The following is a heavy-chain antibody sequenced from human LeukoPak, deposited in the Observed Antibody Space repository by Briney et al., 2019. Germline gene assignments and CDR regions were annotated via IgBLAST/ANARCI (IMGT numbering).Heavy chain of an antibody. J-gene: IGHJ4*02. V-gene: IGHV3-9*03. CDR2: ISWNSGSI. Sequence: GRSLRLSXAASGFTFDDYAMHWVRQAPGKGLEWVSGISWNSGSIGYADSVKGRFTISRDNAKNSLYLQMNSLRAEDMALYYCAKGRGYSGYDIDYWGPGTLVTVSS. CDR3: AKGRGYSGYDIDY. CDR1: GFTFDDYA. D-gene: IGHD5-12*01.